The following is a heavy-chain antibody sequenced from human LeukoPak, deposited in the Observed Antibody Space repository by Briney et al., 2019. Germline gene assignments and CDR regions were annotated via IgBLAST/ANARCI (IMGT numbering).Heavy chain of an antibody. J-gene: IGHJ6*02. CDR3: ARGPERTGVGTRYYYDMDV. V-gene: IGHV3-48*03. CDR1: GFTFSSYE. D-gene: IGHD2-8*01. Sequence: PGGSLRLSCAASGFTFSSYEMNWVRQAPGKGLEWVSYISSSGSNIYYADSVKGRFTISRDNSKNTLYLQMNSLRAEDTAVYYCARGPERTGVGTRYYYDMDVWGQGTTVTVSS. CDR2: ISSSGSNI.